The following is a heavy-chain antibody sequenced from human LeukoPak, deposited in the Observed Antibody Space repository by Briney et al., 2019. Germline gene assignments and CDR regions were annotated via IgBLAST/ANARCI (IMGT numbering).Heavy chain of an antibody. J-gene: IGHJ4*02. Sequence: GGSLRLSCAASGFTFGSYVMSWVRQAPGKGLEWVSAISGSGGSTYYADSVKGRFTISRDNSKNTLYLQMNSLRAEDTAVYYCAKSGSPAAVAGPPRATHSGGYYFDYWGQGTLVTVSS. CDR1: GFTFGSYV. CDR3: AKSGSPAAVAGPPRATHSGGYYFDY. V-gene: IGHV3-23*01. D-gene: IGHD6-19*01. CDR2: ISGSGGST.